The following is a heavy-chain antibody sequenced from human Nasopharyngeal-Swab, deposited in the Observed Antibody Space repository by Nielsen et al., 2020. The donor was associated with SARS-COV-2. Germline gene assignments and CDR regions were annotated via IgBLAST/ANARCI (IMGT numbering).Heavy chain of an antibody. Sequence: GGSLRPSCAAFGFTASSNYMSWVRQAPGKGLEWVSVIYSGGSTYYADSVKGRFTISRDNSKNTLYLQMNSLRAEDTAVYYCAREGIFHWFDPWGQGTLVTVSS. CDR2: IYSGGST. J-gene: IGHJ5*02. D-gene: IGHD3-10*01. V-gene: IGHV3-53*01. CDR1: GFTASSNY. CDR3: AREGIFHWFDP.